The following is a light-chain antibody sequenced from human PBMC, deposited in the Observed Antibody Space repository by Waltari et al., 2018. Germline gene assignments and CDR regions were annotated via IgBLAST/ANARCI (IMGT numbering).Light chain of an antibody. V-gene: IGKV3-20*01. CDR3: QKYGTLPAT. Sequence: EIVLTQSPGPLSLSPGERATLFCRASQSVTRPLAWYQQKPGQAPRLLIYDASSRATGIPDRFSGSGYGTDFMLTISRLEPEDFAVYYCQKYGTLPATFGQGTKVEIK. CDR2: DAS. J-gene: IGKJ1*01. CDR1: QSVTRP.